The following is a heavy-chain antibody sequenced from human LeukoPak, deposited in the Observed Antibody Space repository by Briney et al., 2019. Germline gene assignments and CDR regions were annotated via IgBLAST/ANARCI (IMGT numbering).Heavy chain of an antibody. V-gene: IGHV4-31*03. CDR2: IYYSGST. J-gene: IGHJ3*02. D-gene: IGHD6-13*01. CDR3: ARHITLKSGTGAFDI. CDR1: GGSISSGGYY. Sequence: SQTLSLTCTVSGGSISSGGYYWSWIRQHPGTGLEWIGYIYYSGSTNYNSSLKSRVTISVDTSKNQFSLKLSSVTAADTAVYYCARHITLKSGTGAFDIWGQGTMVTVS.